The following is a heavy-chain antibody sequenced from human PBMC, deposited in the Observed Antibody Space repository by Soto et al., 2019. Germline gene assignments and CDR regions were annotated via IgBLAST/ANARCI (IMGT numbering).Heavy chain of an antibody. Sequence: PETLSLTSTLYGGSFPGYSCPWFPKPPANTLEWIGQINHSGSTSCRTTLKSRVTRSVGTSKNRSSLELISVSAADTAVYYCARGLFRGDSYSVGWYYFDYGGQGALVTVSS. CDR1: GGSFPGYS. V-gene: IGHV4-34*01. CDR2: INHSGST. CDR3: ARGLFRGDSYSVGWYYFDY. J-gene: IGHJ4*02. D-gene: IGHD2-15*01.